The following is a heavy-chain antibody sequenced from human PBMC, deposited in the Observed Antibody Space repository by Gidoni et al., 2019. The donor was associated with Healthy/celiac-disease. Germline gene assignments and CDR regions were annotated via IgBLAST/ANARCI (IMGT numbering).Heavy chain of an antibody. CDR3: ARGGKGYYYDSSGYYLYDY. Sequence: QVQLPASAPGLVKPSPTLSLTCPFSGGSITSGRYSRGWIRQHPGKGLEWIGYIYYSGSTYYNPSLKSRVTISVDTSKNQFSLKLSSVTAADTAVYYGARGGKGYYYDSSGYYLYDYWGQGTLVTVSS. V-gene: IGHV4-31*03. J-gene: IGHJ4*02. CDR2: IYYSGST. D-gene: IGHD3-22*01. CDR1: GGSITSGRYS.